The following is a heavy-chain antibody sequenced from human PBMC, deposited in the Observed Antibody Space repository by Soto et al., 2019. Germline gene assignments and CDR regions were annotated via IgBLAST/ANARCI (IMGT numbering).Heavy chain of an antibody. V-gene: IGHV4-59*01. D-gene: IGHD5-12*01. Sequence: TSATLSLTCTVSCGSIISYYWIWSRQPPGEGLEWIGYIYYSVSTNYSPSLKSRVTISVDTSKNQFSLKLSSVTAADTAVYYCARVGVEMATISNNWFDPWGQGTLVTVSS. CDR2: IYYSVST. J-gene: IGHJ5*02. CDR1: CGSIISYY. CDR3: ARVGVEMATISNNWFDP.